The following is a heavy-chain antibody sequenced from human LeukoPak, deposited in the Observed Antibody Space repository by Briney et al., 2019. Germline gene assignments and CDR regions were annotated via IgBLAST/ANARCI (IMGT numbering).Heavy chain of an antibody. J-gene: IGHJ5*02. CDR3: ARDLGYNWNVDWFDP. CDR2: ISAYNGNT. V-gene: IGHV1-18*01. Sequence: GASVTVSFKSSGYTFTIYGISWVRQAPGQGLEWMGWISAYNGNTNYAQKLQGRVTMTTDTSTSTAYMELRSLRSDDTAVYYCARDLGYNWNVDWFDPWGQGTLVTVSS. D-gene: IGHD1-20*01. CDR1: GYTFTIYG.